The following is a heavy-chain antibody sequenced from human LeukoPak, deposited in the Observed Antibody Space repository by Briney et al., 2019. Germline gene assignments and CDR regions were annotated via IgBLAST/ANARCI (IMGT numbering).Heavy chain of an antibody. J-gene: IGHJ4*02. CDR3: ARDLNYYGSGSYYNY. CDR1: GFTFSSYW. CDR2: IKQDGSEK. D-gene: IGHD3-10*01. V-gene: IGHV3-7*01. Sequence: PGGSRRLSCAASGFTFSSYWMSWVRQAPGKGLEWVANIKQDGSEKYYVDSVKGRFTISRDNAKNSLYLQMNSLRAEDTAVYYCARDLNYYGSGSYYNYWGQGTLVTVSS.